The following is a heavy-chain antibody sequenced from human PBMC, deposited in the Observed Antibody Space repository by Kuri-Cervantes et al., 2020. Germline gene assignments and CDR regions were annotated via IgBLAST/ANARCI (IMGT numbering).Heavy chain of an antibody. CDR2: IWYDGSNK. CDR1: GFTFSSYG. V-gene: IGHV3-33*01. D-gene: IGHD2-2*01. J-gene: IGHJ4*02. CDR3: ARDSVGVLN. Sequence: GGSLRLSCAASGFTFSSYGMHWVRQATGKGLEWVAVIWYDGSNKYYADSVKGRFTISRDKSTNTLYLQMNSLRAEDTAVYYCARDSVGVLNWGQGTLVTVSS.